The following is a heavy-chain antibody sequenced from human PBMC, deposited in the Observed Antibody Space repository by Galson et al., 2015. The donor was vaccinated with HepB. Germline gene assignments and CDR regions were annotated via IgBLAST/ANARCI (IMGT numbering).Heavy chain of an antibody. Sequence: SLRLSCAASGFTFGSYAMSWVRQAPGKGLEWVSDISGNGGSTHYADSVKGRFTISRDNSKNTLYLQMNSLRAEDTAVYYCAKDPDYDFWAGADYWGQGTLVTVSS. CDR1: GFTFGSYA. V-gene: IGHV3-23*01. CDR3: AKDPDYDFWAGADY. J-gene: IGHJ4*02. CDR2: ISGNGGST. D-gene: IGHD3-3*01.